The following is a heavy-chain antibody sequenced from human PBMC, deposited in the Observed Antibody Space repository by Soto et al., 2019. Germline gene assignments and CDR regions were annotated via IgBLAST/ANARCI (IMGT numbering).Heavy chain of an antibody. CDR3: AKEGQSLFQLAHVRHYYYGMDV. Sequence: GGSLRLSCAASGFTFSSYGMHWVRQAPGKGLEWVAVISYDGSNKYYADSVKGRFTISRDNSKNTLYLQMNSLRAEDTAVYYCAKEGQSLFQLAHVRHYYYGMDVWGQGTTVTVSS. D-gene: IGHD2-2*01. V-gene: IGHV3-30*18. CDR1: GFTFSSYG. CDR2: ISYDGSNK. J-gene: IGHJ6*02.